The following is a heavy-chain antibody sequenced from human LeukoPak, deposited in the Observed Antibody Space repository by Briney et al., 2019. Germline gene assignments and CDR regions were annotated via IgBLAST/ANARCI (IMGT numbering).Heavy chain of an antibody. CDR2: ISSSGSTI. CDR3: ASVGYYFDY. CDR1: GSTFSSYE. D-gene: IGHD1-26*01. V-gene: IGHV3-48*03. J-gene: IGHJ4*02. Sequence: GGSLRLSCAASGSTFSSYEMNWVRQAPGKGLEWVSYISSSGSTIYYADSVKGRFTISRDNAKNSLYLQMNSLRAEDTAVYYCASVGYYFDYWGQGTLVTVSS.